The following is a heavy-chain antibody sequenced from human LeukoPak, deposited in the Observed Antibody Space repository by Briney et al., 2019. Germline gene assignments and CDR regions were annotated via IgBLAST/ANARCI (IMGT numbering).Heavy chain of an antibody. J-gene: IGHJ4*02. D-gene: IGHD6-19*01. CDR3: ARDSSSSGWSVFDY. V-gene: IGHV1-2*02. CDR1: GYTFTGYY. Sequence: ASVKVSCKASGYTFTGYYIHWVRQAPGQGLEWMGWINPNSGGTNYAQKFQGRVTMTRDTSISTAYMELSRLRSDDTAVYYCARDSSSSGWSVFDYWGQGTLVTVSS. CDR2: INPNSGGT.